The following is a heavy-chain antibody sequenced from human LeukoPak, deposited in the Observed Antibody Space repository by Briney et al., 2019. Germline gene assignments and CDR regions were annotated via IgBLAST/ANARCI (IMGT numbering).Heavy chain of an antibody. CDR2: INANSGGT. D-gene: IGHD2-8*02. J-gene: IGHJ4*02. CDR3: AIELTGSFYLDN. Sequence: ASVKVSCKASGYTFTAYYMHWVRQAPGQGLEWMGCINANSGGTDYVQKFQGRVTMTRDTSISTAYMELSGLTSDDTAVYYCAIELTGSFYLDNWGQGTLVTVSS. CDR1: GYTFTAYY. V-gene: IGHV1-2*02.